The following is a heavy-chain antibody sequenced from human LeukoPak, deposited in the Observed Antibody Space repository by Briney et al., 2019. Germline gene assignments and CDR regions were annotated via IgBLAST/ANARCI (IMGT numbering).Heavy chain of an antibody. V-gene: IGHV3-53*05. CDR1: GFTLNTNY. Sequence: GGSLRLSCAASGFTLNTNYMNWVRQVPGKGLEWVSVIYSGGSTYYADSVKGRFTISRDNAKNSLYLQMNSLRVEDMALYYCAARRGAAAGTDYFDDWGQGTLVTVSS. J-gene: IGHJ4*02. D-gene: IGHD6-13*01. CDR2: IYSGGST. CDR3: AARRGAAAGTDYFDD.